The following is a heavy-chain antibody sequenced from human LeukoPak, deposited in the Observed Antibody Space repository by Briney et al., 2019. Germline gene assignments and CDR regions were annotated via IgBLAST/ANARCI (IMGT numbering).Heavy chain of an antibody. V-gene: IGHV1-24*01. Sequence: ASVKVSCKVSGYTLTELSMHWVRQAPGKGLEWMGGFDPEDGETIYAQKFQGRVTMTEDTSTDTAYMELSSLRSEDTAVYYCATVEGYYHDSSGVDDAFDIWGQGTMVTVSS. CDR1: GYTLTELS. CDR3: ATVEGYYHDSSGVDDAFDI. J-gene: IGHJ3*02. D-gene: IGHD3-22*01. CDR2: FDPEDGET.